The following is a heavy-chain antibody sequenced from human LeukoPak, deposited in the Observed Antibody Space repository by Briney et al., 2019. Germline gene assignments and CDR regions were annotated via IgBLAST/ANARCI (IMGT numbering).Heavy chain of an antibody. CDR2: MYHRGST. D-gene: IGHD4-11*01. Sequence: SETLSLTCSVSSHSISSGYYWGRIRQPPGKGLVWIGTMYHRGSTYYNPSLKSRVTMSGDTSKNHFSLNLSSVIAADAAVYCCARHRGDNSNPRYYFYYMDVWGKGTTATVSS. CDR1: SHSISSGYY. J-gene: IGHJ6*03. V-gene: IGHV4-38-2*01. CDR3: ARHRGDNSNPRYYFYYMDV.